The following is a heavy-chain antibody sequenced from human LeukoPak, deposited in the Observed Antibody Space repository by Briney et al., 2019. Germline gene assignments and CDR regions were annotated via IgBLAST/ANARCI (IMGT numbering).Heavy chain of an antibody. V-gene: IGHV4-61*09. J-gene: IGHJ4*02. D-gene: IGHD2-2*01. CDR1: GGSISSDSYY. Sequence: SQTLSLTCTVSGGSISSDSYYWSWIRQPAGKGLEWIGEIYHSGSTNYNPSLKSRVTISVDTSRKQFSLKLRSVTAADTAVYHCARDLGYCTSTSCRYFDFWGQGTLVTVSS. CDR2: IYHSGST. CDR3: ARDLGYCTSTSCRYFDF.